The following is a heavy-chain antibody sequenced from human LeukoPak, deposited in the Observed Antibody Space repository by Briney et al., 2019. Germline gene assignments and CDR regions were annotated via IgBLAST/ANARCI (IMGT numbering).Heavy chain of an antibody. J-gene: IGHJ4*02. Sequence: AGGSLRLSCAASGFTFSSYWMHWVRQAPGKGLVWVSRINSDGSSITYADSVKGRFTISRDNAKNTLYLQMNSLRVEDTAVYSCAREGRVSGYDFDCWGQGTLVTVSS. CDR1: GFTFSSYW. D-gene: IGHD5-12*01. CDR3: AREGRVSGYDFDC. CDR2: INSDGSSI. V-gene: IGHV3-74*03.